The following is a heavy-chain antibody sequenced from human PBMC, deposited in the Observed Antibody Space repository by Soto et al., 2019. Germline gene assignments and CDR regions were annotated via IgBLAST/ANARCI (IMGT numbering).Heavy chain of an antibody. CDR3: AKDYSSTSYGINY. Sequence: QVQLVESGGGVVQPGRSLRLSCAASGFTFSSYGMHWVRQAPGKGLEWVAVMYYDGSDEYYADSVKGRFTISRDNSKNTLYLQMNGLRAEDTGIYYCAKDYSSTSYGINYWGQRTLVSVAS. D-gene: IGHD6-19*01. CDR2: MYYDGSDE. CDR1: GFTFSSYG. J-gene: IGHJ4*02. V-gene: IGHV3-33*03.